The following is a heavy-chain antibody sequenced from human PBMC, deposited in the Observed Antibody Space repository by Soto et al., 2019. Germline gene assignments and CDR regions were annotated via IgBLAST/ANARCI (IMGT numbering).Heavy chain of an antibody. V-gene: IGHV4-39*01. J-gene: IGHJ4*02. D-gene: IGHD2-21*02. CDR2: IYYSGST. CDR3: ARQRTSVVTQAYFDV. CDR1: GDSISSRSYY. Sequence: PSDPLSLNCAVTGDSISSRSYYSVWILHARGKGLEWIGSIYYSGSTYNNPSLRSRVSMSIDTSKDQFSLKLKSVTAADTALYFCARQRTSVVTQAYFDVWGPGYLVTVSS.